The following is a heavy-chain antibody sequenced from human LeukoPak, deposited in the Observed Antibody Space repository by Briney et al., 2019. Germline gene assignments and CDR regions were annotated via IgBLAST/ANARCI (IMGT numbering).Heavy chain of an antibody. J-gene: IGHJ4*02. D-gene: IGHD3-10*01. V-gene: IGHV1-69*06. CDR1: GGTFSSYA. CDR3: AIGYYMVGYYFDY. CDR2: IIPVFDTA. Sequence: GASVKVSCKASGGTFSSYAISWVRQAPGQGLQWMGGIIPVFDTANYAQKFQGRVTITADTSTNTAYMELSSLRSEDTAVYYCAIGYYMVGYYFDYWGQGTLVTVSS.